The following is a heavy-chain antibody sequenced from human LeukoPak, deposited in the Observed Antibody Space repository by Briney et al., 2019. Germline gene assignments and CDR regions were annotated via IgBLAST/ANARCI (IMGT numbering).Heavy chain of an antibody. Sequence: ASVKVSCKASGYTFNNNGISWVRQAPGQGPEWMGWISAYNGDTNYAQKLQGRVTMTTDTSTSTAYMEVRSLRSDDTAVYYCARDSGLYDYVWGSYRSDYWGQGTLVTVSS. CDR1: GYTFNNNG. V-gene: IGHV1-18*01. CDR3: ARDSGLYDYVWGSYRSDY. J-gene: IGHJ4*02. CDR2: ISAYNGDT. D-gene: IGHD3-16*02.